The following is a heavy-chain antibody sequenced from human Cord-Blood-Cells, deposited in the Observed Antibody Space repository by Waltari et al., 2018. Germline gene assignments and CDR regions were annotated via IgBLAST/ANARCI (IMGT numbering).Heavy chain of an antibody. V-gene: IGHV4-39*01. Sequence: SSSSYYWGWIRQPPGKGLESIGRIYYSGSTYYSPSLKSRVTISVDTSKNQFSLKLSSVTAADTAVYYCSGWVPSEQLVPFDYWGQGTLVTVSS. CDR2: IYYSGST. D-gene: IGHD6-13*01. CDR1: SSSSYY. CDR3: SGWVPSEQLVPFDY. J-gene: IGHJ4*02.